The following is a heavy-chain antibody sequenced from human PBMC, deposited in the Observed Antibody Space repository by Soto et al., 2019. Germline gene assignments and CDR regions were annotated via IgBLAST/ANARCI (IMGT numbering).Heavy chain of an antibody. V-gene: IGHV3-23*01. CDR3: AKCWYYYYYGMDV. Sequence: RLSCADSEFTFSSYAMSWVRQAPGKGLEWVSAISGSGGSTYYADSVKGRFTISRDNSKNTLYLQMNSLRAEDTAVYYCAKCWYYYYYGMDVWGQGTTVTVYS. J-gene: IGHJ6*02. CDR1: EFTFSSYA. D-gene: IGHD6-13*01. CDR2: ISGSGGST.